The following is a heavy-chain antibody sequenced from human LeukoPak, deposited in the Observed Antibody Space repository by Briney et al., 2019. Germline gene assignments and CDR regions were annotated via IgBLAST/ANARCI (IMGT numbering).Heavy chain of an antibody. CDR1: GFTFSSFE. CDR2: ISSSGTTI. D-gene: IGHD3-10*01. CDR3: AKGSGSYSRYYYYYMDV. J-gene: IGHJ6*03. V-gene: IGHV3-48*03. Sequence: PGGSLRLSCAASGFTFSSFEMNWVRQAPGKGLEWVSHISSSGTTIYDADSVKGRFTISRDNAKNSLYLQMNSLRVEDTAVYYCAKGSGSYSRYYYYYMDVRGKGTTVTVSS.